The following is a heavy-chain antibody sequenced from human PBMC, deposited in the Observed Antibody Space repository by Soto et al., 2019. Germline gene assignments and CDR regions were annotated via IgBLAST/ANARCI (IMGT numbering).Heavy chain of an antibody. D-gene: IGHD3-16*01. V-gene: IGHV1-8*01. CDR1: GYSFTNND. Sequence: GSSVKVSFKTSGYSFTNNDVTWLGEATVQGLEWMGWMNPGSGDTGYAQKFQGRVTMTRDISIATAYMELSGLKSDDTAIYYCARMATFGSLNWFDPWGQGTLVTVSS. CDR3: ARMATFGSLNWFDP. J-gene: IGHJ5*02. CDR2: MNPGSGDT.